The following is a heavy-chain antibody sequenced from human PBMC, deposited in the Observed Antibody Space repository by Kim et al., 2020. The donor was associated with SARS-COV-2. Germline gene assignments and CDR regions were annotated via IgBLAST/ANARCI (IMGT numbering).Heavy chain of an antibody. Sequence: SVKVSCKASGGTFSSYAISWVRQAPGQGLEWMGRIIPILGIANYAQKFQGRVTITADKSTSTAYMELSSLRSEDTAVYYCAFSVGATSVDYWGQGTLVTVSS. CDR1: GGTFSSYA. J-gene: IGHJ4*02. D-gene: IGHD1-26*01. CDR2: IIPILGIA. CDR3: AFSVGATSVDY. V-gene: IGHV1-69*04.